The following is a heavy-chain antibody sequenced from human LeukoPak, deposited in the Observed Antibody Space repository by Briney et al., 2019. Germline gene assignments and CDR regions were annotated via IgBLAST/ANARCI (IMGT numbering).Heavy chain of an antibody. CDR3: ARSLVLRYFDYFT. CDR1: GYTFTGYF. V-gene: IGHV1-2*02. CDR2: INPNSGST. Sequence: ASVKVSCKASGYTFTGYFIHWVRQAPGQGLEWMGWINPNSGSTKHAQKFQGRVTMTRDTSISTAYMELSRLRSDDTAVYYCARSLVLRYFDYFTWGQGILVTVSS. J-gene: IGHJ5*02. D-gene: IGHD3-9*01.